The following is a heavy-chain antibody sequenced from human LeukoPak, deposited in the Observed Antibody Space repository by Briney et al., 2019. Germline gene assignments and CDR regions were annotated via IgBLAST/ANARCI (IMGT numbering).Heavy chain of an antibody. CDR2: ISTDGSST. D-gene: IGHD3/OR15-3a*01. J-gene: IGHJ4*02. CDR1: GFTFSSSW. V-gene: IGHV3-74*01. Sequence: GGSLRLSCAASGFTFSSSWMHWVRQAPGKGLVWVSRISTDGSSTKYADSVKGRFTISRDNAKNTVYLQMNSLRAEDTAVYYCAREGRVDFFFDYWGQGTLVTVSS. CDR3: AREGRVDFFFDY.